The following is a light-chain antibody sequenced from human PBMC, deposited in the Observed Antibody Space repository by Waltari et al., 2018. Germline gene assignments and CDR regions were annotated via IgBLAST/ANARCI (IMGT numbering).Light chain of an antibody. CDR3: CSYAGDSIWV. Sequence: QSALTQPASVSGSPRQSITISCTGSSSDVGTYNLVSWYQQYPGKAPKLMIYEVNKRPAVIFNRFSGPKSGNRASLGFFGLQARDEADYYFCSYAGDSIWVFGGGTKLTVL. CDR2: EVN. J-gene: IGLJ3*02. V-gene: IGLV2-23*02. CDR1: SSDVGTYNL.